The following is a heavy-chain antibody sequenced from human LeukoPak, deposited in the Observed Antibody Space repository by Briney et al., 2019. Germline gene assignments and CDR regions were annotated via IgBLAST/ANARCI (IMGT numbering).Heavy chain of an antibody. CDR3: ASDPFSSGWEFDY. J-gene: IGHJ4*02. D-gene: IGHD6-19*01. CDR1: GGSISSSSYY. CDR2: ISYSGST. V-gene: IGHV4-39*01. Sequence: SETLSLTCTVSGGSISSSSYYWGWIRQPPGKGLEWIGSISYSGSTYYNPSLRSRVTISIDTSENQFSLKLTSVTAADTAVYYCASDPFSSGWEFDYWGQGTLVTVSS.